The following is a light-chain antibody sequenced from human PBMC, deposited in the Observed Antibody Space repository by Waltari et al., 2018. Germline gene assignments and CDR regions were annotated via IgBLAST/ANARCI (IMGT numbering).Light chain of an antibody. CDR2: SAS. Sequence: EVVLTQSPATLSLSPGERAPLSCRASQSVSVNLAWYQQRPGQAPRLLIYSASTRATGIPARFSGSGSGTEFTLTISSLESEDFAVYYCQQSHNWPPLTFGGGTKVEIK. V-gene: IGKV3-15*01. CDR3: QQSHNWPPLT. CDR1: QSVSVN. J-gene: IGKJ4*01.